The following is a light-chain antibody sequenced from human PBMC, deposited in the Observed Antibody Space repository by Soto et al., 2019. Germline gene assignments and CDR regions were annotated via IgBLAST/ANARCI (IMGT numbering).Light chain of an antibody. CDR3: QQLNSYPIP. CDR1: QSISSY. V-gene: IGKV1-9*01. Sequence: EIQMTQSPSSLSASVGDRVTITCRASQSISSYLNWYQQKPGKAPKVLIYAASTLQSGVPSRFSGSGSGTEFTLTISSLQPEDFATYFCQQLNSYPIPFGHGTRLEIK. J-gene: IGKJ5*01. CDR2: AAS.